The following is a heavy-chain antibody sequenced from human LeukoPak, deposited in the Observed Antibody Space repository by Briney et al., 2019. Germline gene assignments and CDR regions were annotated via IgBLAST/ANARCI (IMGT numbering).Heavy chain of an antibody. V-gene: IGHV4-59*12. J-gene: IGHJ6*03. D-gene: IGHD2-21*02. Sequence: PSETLSLTCTVSGGSISSYYWSWIRQPPGKGLEWIGYIYYSGSTNYNPSLKSRVTISVDTSKNQFSLKLSSVTAADTAVYYCARRRGVTKKTYMDVWGKGTTVTISS. CDR1: GGSISSYY. CDR2: IYYSGST. CDR3: ARRRGVTKKTYMDV.